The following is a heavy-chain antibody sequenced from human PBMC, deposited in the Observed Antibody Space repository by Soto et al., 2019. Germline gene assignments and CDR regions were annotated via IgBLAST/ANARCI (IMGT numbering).Heavy chain of an antibody. CDR1: GGSISNGGYS. CDR2: IFYSGST. J-gene: IGHJ6*02. V-gene: IGHV4-61*08. D-gene: IGHD2-15*01. Sequence: TSETLSLTCAVSGGSISNGGYSWSWIRQPPGKGLEWIGYIFYSGSTNYNPSLKSRVTISVDTSKNQFSLKLSSVTAADTAVYYCARLTVVNRPYYYYGMDVWGQGTTVTVSS. CDR3: ARLTVVNRPYYYYGMDV.